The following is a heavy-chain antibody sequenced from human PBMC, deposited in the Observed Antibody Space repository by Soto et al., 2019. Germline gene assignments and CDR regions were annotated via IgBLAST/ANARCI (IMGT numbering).Heavy chain of an antibody. Sequence: SETLSLTCAVYGGSFSGYYWSWIRQPPGKGLEWIGEINHSGSTNYNPSLKSRVTISVDTSKNQFSLKLSSVTAADTAVYYCARGIDIVVVPAAMSPYYFDYWGQGTLVTVSS. D-gene: IGHD2-2*01. J-gene: IGHJ4*02. CDR3: ARGIDIVVVPAAMSPYYFDY. CDR1: GGSFSGYY. CDR2: INHSGST. V-gene: IGHV4-34*01.